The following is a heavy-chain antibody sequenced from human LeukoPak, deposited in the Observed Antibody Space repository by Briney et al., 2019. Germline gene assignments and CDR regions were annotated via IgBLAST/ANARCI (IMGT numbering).Heavy chain of an antibody. CDR2: IYYSGST. CDR1: GGSISSYY. D-gene: IGHD1-26*01. J-gene: IGHJ4*02. V-gene: IGHV4-59*12. Sequence: PSETLSLTCTVSGGSISSYYWSWIRQPPGKGLEWIGYIYYSGSTNYNPSLKSRVTISVDRSKNQFSLKLSSVTAADTAVYYCAREGVRELLFDYWGQGTLVAVSS. CDR3: AREGVRELLFDY.